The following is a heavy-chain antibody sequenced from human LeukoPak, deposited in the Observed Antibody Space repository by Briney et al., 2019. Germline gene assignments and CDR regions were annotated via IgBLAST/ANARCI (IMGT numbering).Heavy chain of an antibody. CDR2: IGSAGTTI. CDR3: VRDSGYSDGLTY. V-gene: IGHV3-11*01. D-gene: IGHD5-24*01. Sequence: GGSLRLPCEASGFSFSDSFMTWIRQAPGEGLQFVASIGSAGTTIYYGDSAKGRFTISRDNAKNSLYLQFNSLRAEDTAIYYCVRDSGYSDGLTYWGQGTLVTVSS. J-gene: IGHJ4*02. CDR1: GFSFSDSF.